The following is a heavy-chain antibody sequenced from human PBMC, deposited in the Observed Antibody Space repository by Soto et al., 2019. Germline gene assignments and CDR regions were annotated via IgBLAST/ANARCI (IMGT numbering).Heavy chain of an antibody. V-gene: IGHV4-59*08. CDR1: GGSISSYY. D-gene: IGHD2-15*01. Sequence: SETLSLTCTVSGGSISSYYWSWIRQPPRKGLEWIGYIYYSGSTNYNPSLKRRVTISLDTSKNQFSLRLSSLTAADTAVYFCARLRDSPLLLYYDGMDVWGQGTTVTVSS. CDR3: ARLRDSPLLLYYDGMDV. CDR2: IYYSGST. J-gene: IGHJ6*02.